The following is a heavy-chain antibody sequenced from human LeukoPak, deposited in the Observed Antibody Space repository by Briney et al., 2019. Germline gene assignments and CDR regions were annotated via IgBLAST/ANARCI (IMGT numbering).Heavy chain of an antibody. CDR3: VRAKGGPGSTWAFDI. CDR2: MSSTGTTI. V-gene: IGHV3-48*03. J-gene: IGHJ3*02. D-gene: IGHD6-13*01. CDR1: GFTFSSFE. Sequence: GGSPRLSCAASGFTFSSFEMNWVRQAPGKGLAWVSYMSSTGTTIYYADSVKGRFTISRDNAKNTLYLQMNSLRAEDTAVYFCVRAKGGPGSTWAFDIWGQGTMVTVSS.